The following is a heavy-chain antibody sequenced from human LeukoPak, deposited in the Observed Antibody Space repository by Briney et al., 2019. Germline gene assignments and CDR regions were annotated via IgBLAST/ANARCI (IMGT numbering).Heavy chain of an antibody. CDR1: GFTFSSNS. Sequence: GGSLRLSCAASGFTFSSNSMNWVRQAAGKGLEWVSSISSSSSYIFYADSVKGRFTMSRDNAKNSVYLQMNSLSAEDTAMYYCTRVPDPTIATAGILGTFDIWGHGTVVTVSS. V-gene: IGHV3-21*01. D-gene: IGHD6-13*01. CDR2: ISSSSSYI. CDR3: TRVPDPTIATAGILGTFDI. J-gene: IGHJ3*02.